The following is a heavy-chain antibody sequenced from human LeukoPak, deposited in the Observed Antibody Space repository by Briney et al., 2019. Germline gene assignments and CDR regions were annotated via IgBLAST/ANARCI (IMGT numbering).Heavy chain of an antibody. J-gene: IGHJ4*02. CDR1: GFTVSSNY. Sequence: GGSLRLSCAASGFTVSSNYMNWVRQAPGKGLEWVSIIYSGGTTYYADSVRGRFTISRDSSKNTLYLQMTSLRAEDTAVYFCARADTSDILTGYSDYWGQGTLVTVSS. CDR3: ARADTSDILTGYSDY. V-gene: IGHV3-53*01. CDR2: IYSGGTT. D-gene: IGHD3-9*01.